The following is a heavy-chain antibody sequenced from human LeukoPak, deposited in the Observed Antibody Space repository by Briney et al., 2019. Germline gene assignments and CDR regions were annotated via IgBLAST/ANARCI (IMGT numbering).Heavy chain of an antibody. Sequence: SETLSLTCAVYGGSSSGYYWSWIRQPPGKGLEWIGEINHSGSTNYNPSLKSRVTISVDTSKNQFSLKLSSVTAADTAVYYCARRYRVYYYYMDVWGKGTTVTVSS. J-gene: IGHJ6*03. CDR3: ARRYRVYYYYMDV. V-gene: IGHV4-34*01. CDR1: GGSSSGYY. D-gene: IGHD2-2*01. CDR2: INHSGST.